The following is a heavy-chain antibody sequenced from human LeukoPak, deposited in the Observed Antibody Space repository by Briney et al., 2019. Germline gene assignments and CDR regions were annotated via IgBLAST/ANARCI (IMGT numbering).Heavy chain of an antibody. J-gene: IGHJ4*02. CDR1: GVSFSNYY. D-gene: IGHD3-3*01. Sequence: SETLSLTCAVSGVSFSNYYWSWIRQPPGKGLEWVGEINHSGSTNYNPSLKSRVAISVDTSKNQFSLKLSSVTAADTAVYYCARAILWSGELYYFDYWGQGTLVTVTS. CDR3: ARAILWSGELYYFDY. V-gene: IGHV4-34*01. CDR2: INHSGST.